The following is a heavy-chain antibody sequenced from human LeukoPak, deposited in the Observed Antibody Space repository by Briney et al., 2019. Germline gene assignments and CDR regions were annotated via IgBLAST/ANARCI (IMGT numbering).Heavy chain of an antibody. J-gene: IGHJ4*02. CDR3: ARTDGRGYSYGYAFDY. Sequence: PSETLSLTCTVSGGSISSSSYYWGWIRQPPGKGLEWIGSIYYSGSTYYNPSLKSRVTISVDTSKNQFSLKLSSVTAADTAVYYCARTDGRGYSYGYAFDYWGQGTPGHRLL. CDR1: GGSISSSSYY. V-gene: IGHV4-39*07. D-gene: IGHD5-18*01. CDR2: IYYSGST.